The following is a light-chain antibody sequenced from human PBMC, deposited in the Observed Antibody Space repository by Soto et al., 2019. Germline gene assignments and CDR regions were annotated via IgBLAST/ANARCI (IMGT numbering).Light chain of an antibody. J-gene: IGKJ4*01. CDR3: QQYGSPPLT. CDR2: GAS. Sequence: EIVMTQSPVTLSVSPGERATLSCRASQSVSSNLAWYQQKPGQAPRLLIYGASTRATGIPARFSGSGSGTDFTLTISNLEPEDFAVYYCQQYGSPPLTFGGGTKVDIK. V-gene: IGKV3-15*01. CDR1: QSVSSN.